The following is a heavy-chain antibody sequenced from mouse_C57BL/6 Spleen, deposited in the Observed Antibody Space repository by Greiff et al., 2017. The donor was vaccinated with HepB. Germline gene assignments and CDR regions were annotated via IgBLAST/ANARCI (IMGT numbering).Heavy chain of an antibody. J-gene: IGHJ2*01. Sequence: VQLQQSGPELVKPGASVKISCKASGYTFTDYYMNWVKQSHGKSLEWIGDINPNNGGTSYNQKFKGKATLTVDKSSSTAYMELRSLTSEDSAVYYCARWDYYGSSYGVYYFDYWGQGTTLTVSS. CDR2: INPNNGGT. CDR1: GYTFTDYY. CDR3: ARWDYYGSSYGVYYFDY. D-gene: IGHD1-1*01. V-gene: IGHV1-26*01.